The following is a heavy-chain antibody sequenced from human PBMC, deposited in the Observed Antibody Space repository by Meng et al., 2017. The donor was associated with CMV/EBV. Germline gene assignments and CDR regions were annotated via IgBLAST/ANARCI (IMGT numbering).Heavy chain of an antibody. V-gene: IGHV3-33*06. CDR2: IWYDGSNK. CDR3: AKDRYYYDSSGYYSEDC. J-gene: IGHJ4*02. D-gene: IGHD3-22*01. Sequence: GESLKISCAASGFTFSSYGMHWVRQAPGKGLEWVAVIWYDGSNKYYADSVKGRFTISRDNSKNTLYLQMNSLRAEDTAVYYCAKDRYYYDSSGYYSEDCWGQGTLVTVSS. CDR1: GFTFSSYG.